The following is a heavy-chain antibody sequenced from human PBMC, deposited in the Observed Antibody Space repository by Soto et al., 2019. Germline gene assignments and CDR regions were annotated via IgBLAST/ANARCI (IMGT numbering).Heavy chain of an antibody. D-gene: IGHD5-18*01. J-gene: IGHJ4*02. CDR3: ARERYSDGFDY. Sequence: EVQLVESGGELIQPGGSLRLSCAASGFAVGGFYMNWVRQAPGKGLEWVSVMFTTGTTYYADSVQGRFTISRDDSKNTLYLQMNSLRAEDTAVYYCARERYSDGFDYCGQGTVVTVSS. CDR2: MFTTGTT. CDR1: GFAVGGFY. V-gene: IGHV3-53*01.